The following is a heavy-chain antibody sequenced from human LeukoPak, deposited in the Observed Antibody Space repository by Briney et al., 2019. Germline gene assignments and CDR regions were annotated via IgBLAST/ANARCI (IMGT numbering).Heavy chain of an antibody. CDR1: GLTFSDHY. J-gene: IGHJ4*02. Sequence: NPGGSLRLSCVASGLTFSDHYMSWIRQAPGKGLEWVSYISSSSSHTNYADSVKGRFTISRDNAKNSLYLQMNSLRDEDTAVYSCARDRGGGYDFDYWGQGTLDTVSS. CDR2: ISSSSSHT. CDR3: ARDRGGGYDFDY. V-gene: IGHV3-11*06. D-gene: IGHD5-12*01.